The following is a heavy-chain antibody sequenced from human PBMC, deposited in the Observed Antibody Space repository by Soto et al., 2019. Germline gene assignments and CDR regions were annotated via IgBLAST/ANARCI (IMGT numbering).Heavy chain of an antibody. CDR1: GFTFNSYV. J-gene: IGHJ4*02. V-gene: IGHV3-33*01. Sequence: GGSLRLSCAASGFTFNSYVMHWVRQAPGKGLEWVAVIWYDGSNKYYADSVKGRFTISRDNSKNTLYLQMNSLRAEDTAIYYCARDLKSGPFDYWGQGTLVTVSS. CDR2: IWYDGSNK. D-gene: IGHD2-8*02. CDR3: ARDLKSGPFDY.